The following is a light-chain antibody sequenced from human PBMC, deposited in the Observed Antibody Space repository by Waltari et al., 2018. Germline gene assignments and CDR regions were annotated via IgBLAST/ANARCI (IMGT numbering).Light chain of an antibody. CDR3: QQYNSYSRT. CDR1: QSVFYSSTSKNY. CDR2: WGS. Sequence: DIVMTQSPDSLAVSLGARATINCKSSQSVFYSSTSKNYLAWYQQKPGEPPRVLSYWGSTREFGVPDRFSGSGSGTDFTLTISSLQADDFATYYCQQYNSYSRTFGQGTKLEIK. J-gene: IGKJ2*01. V-gene: IGKV4-1*01.